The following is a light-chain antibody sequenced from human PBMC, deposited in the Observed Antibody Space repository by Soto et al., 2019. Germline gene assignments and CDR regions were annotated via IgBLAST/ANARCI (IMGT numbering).Light chain of an antibody. CDR3: NSYTSASTYV. J-gene: IGLJ1*01. CDR1: SSDVGGYNY. Sequence: QSVLTQPPSASGSPGQSVTISCTGTSSDVGGYNYVSWYQQLPGKAPKLMIYEVIRRPSGVPNRFSGSKSGNTASLTVSGLQAEDEADYYCNSYTSASTYVFGTGTKVTVL. V-gene: IGLV2-8*01. CDR2: EVI.